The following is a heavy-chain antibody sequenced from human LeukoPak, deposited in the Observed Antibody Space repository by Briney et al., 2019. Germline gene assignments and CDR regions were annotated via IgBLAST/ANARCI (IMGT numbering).Heavy chain of an antibody. CDR3: ARHYTYSPPDH. J-gene: IGHJ4*02. D-gene: IGHD3-16*01. CDR1: GYIFTNYW. V-gene: IGHV5-51*01. Sequence: GESLKISCKGSGYIFTNYWIGWVRQMPGKGLEWMGTISPTDSDTRYSPSFQGHVTISADKSISTAYLQWSSLKASDTAMYYCARHYTYSPPDHWGQGTLVTVSS. CDR2: ISPTDSDT.